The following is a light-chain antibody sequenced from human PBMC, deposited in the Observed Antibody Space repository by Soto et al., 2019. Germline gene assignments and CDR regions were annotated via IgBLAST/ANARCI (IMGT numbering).Light chain of an antibody. Sequence: DIVMTQTPPSLPVNPGEPASISSRSSQSLLQSNGYRDLHWDLQQAGQSPQVLIYRVSNHLPGVPDRCSGSGSGSDFTLKISWVEAEDVGVYYCMHATQFPNTFGGGTKVEIK. V-gene: IGKV2-28*01. J-gene: IGKJ4*01. CDR1: QSLLQSNGYRD. CDR3: MHATQFPNT. CDR2: RVS.